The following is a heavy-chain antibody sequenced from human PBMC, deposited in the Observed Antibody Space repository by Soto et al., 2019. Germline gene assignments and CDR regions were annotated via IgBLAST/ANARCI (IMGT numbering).Heavy chain of an antibody. J-gene: IGHJ6*03. CDR1: GGTFSSYT. CDR3: ARSNAGPTDYYYYLDV. Sequence: SVKVSCKASGGTFSSYTISWVRQAPGQGLEWMGRIIPILGIANYAQKFQGRVTITADKSTSTAYMELSSLRSEDTVVYYCARSNAGPTDYYYYLDVWGKGTTVTVSS. CDR2: IIPILGIA. V-gene: IGHV1-69*02. D-gene: IGHD1-1*01.